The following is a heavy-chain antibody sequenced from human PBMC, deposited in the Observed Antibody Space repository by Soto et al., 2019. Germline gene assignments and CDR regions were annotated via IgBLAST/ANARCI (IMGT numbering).Heavy chain of an antibody. V-gene: IGHV1-18*01. J-gene: IGHJ6*02. Sequence: ASVKFSCKASGYTFTSYGISWVRQAPGQGLEWMGWISVYNGNTNYAQKLQGRVTMTTDTSTSTAYMELRSLRSDDTAVYYCARDRGYCSSTSCYTGSYFYYYYGMDVWGQGTTVTVSS. D-gene: IGHD2-2*02. CDR3: ARDRGYCSSTSCYTGSYFYYYYGMDV. CDR2: ISVYNGNT. CDR1: GYTFTSYG.